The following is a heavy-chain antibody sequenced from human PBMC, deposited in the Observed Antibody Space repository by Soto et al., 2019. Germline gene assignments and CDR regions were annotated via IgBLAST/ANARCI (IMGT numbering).Heavy chain of an antibody. J-gene: IGHJ4*02. CDR3: AREIYDDYDSSGFDH. Sequence: GGSLRLCCAASGFTFSSYWMHWVRQAPGKGLVWVSRLKSDGSGTMYADSVKGRFTISRDNAKNTLSLQMNSLRAEDTAVYYCAREIYDDYDSSGFDHWVQGTLATVSS. CDR1: GFTFSSYW. V-gene: IGHV3-74*03. CDR2: LKSDGSGT. D-gene: IGHD3-22*01.